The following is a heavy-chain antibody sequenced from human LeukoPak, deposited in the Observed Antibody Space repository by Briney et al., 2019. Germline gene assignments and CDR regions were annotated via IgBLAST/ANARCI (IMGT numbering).Heavy chain of an antibody. CDR3: ARDLVPYYDILTGYVGAFDI. CDR2: IWYDGSNK. Sequence: GGSLRLSCAASGFTFSTYSMNWVRQAPGKGLEWVAVIWYDGSNKYYADSVKGRFTISRDNSKNTLYLRMNSLRAEDTAVYYCARDLVPYYDILTGYVGAFDIWGQGTMVTVSS. J-gene: IGHJ3*02. V-gene: IGHV3-33*01. D-gene: IGHD3-9*01. CDR1: GFTFSTYS.